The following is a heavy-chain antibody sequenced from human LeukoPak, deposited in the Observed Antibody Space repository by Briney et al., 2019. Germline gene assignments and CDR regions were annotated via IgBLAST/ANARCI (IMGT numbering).Heavy chain of an antibody. CDR2: INHSGST. D-gene: IGHD6-13*01. J-gene: IGHJ5*02. CDR1: GYSISSGYY. CDR3: ARAPRKGIAAAGGGRYNWFDP. Sequence: SETLSLTXAVSGYSISSGYYWGWIRQPPGKGLEWIGEINHSGSTNYNPSLKSRVTISVDTSKNQFSLKLSSVTAADTAVYYCARAPRKGIAAAGGGRYNWFDPWGQGTLVTVSS. V-gene: IGHV4-38-2*01.